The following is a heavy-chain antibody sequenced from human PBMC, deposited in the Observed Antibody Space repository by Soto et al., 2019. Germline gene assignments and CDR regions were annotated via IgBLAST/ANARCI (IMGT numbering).Heavy chain of an antibody. J-gene: IGHJ5*02. CDR2: IYYSGST. V-gene: IGHV4-39*01. Sequence: SETLSLTCTVSGGSISSSSYYWGWIRQPPGKGLEWIGSIYYSGSTYYNPSLKSRVTISVDTSKNKFSLKLSSVTAADTAVYYCARSNYDYVWGSYRYWFDPWGQGTLVTVSS. CDR3: ARSNYDYVWGSYRYWFDP. CDR1: GGSISSSSYY. D-gene: IGHD3-16*02.